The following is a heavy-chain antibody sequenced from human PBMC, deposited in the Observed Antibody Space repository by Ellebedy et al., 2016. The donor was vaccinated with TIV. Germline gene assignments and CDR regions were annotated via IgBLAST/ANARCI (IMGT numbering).Heavy chain of an antibody. Sequence: PGGSLRLSCAASGFTVSSNYMSWVRQAPGKGLEWVSVLYSGGSTYYADSVKGRFTISRDNAKNSLYLQMNSLRDEDTAVYYCARDLYDDSSGIDNYYYYGMEVWGQGTTVTVSS. CDR1: GFTVSSNY. CDR3: ARDLYDDSSGIDNYYYYGMEV. CDR2: LYSGGST. J-gene: IGHJ6*02. V-gene: IGHV3-53*01. D-gene: IGHD3-10*01.